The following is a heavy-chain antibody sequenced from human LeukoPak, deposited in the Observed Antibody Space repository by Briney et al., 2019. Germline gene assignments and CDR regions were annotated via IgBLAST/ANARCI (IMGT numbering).Heavy chain of an antibody. D-gene: IGHD5-18*01. V-gene: IGHV3-74*01. CDR3: ARPHLTYSYGPPDY. J-gene: IGHJ4*02. Sequence: GGSLRLSCAVSGFTFSDYWMHWVRQAPGKGLAWVSRINNDGSTTTYADSVKGRFTISRDNAKNTLYLQMNSLRAEDTAVYYCARPHLTYSYGPPDYWGQGTLVTVSS. CDR1: GFTFSDYW. CDR2: INNDGSTT.